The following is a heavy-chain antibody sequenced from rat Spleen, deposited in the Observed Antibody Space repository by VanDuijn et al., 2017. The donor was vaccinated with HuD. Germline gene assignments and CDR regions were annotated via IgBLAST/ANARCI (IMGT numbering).Heavy chain of an antibody. D-gene: IGHD4-3*01. CDR3: AKDEFGVRG. J-gene: IGHJ2*01. V-gene: IGHV5-19*01. Sequence: EVQLVESDGGLAQPGRSLKLSCAASGFTFSDYVMHWIRQAPTKGLEWVASISPSGGSIYYGDSVKGRFTISRDNAKSTLYLQMDSLRSEDTATYYCAKDEFGVRGWGQGVMVTVSS. CDR2: ISPSGGSI. CDR1: GFTFSDYV.